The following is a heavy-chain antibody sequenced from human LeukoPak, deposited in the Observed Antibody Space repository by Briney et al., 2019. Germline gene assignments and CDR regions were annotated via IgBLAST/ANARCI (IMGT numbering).Heavy chain of an antibody. Sequence: GGSLRPSCSASGLTFSRHSMNWVRKAQGKGLEYVSAISGNGERTYYADSVKDRFSISRDNSKNTLYLQMRSLRDEDTAVYYCVRNYYATSADYDYWGEGTLVTVSS. V-gene: IGHV3-64D*06. CDR1: GLTFSRHS. D-gene: IGHD3-22*01. J-gene: IGHJ4*02. CDR2: ISGNGERT. CDR3: VRNYYATSADYDY.